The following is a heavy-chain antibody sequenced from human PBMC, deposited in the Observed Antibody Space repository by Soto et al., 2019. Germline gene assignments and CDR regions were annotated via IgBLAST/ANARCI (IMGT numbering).Heavy chain of an antibody. V-gene: IGHV4-34*01. CDR2: IYKGGST. D-gene: IGHD2-2*01. Sequence: PSETLSLTCAVYGGSFSGYYWGWVRQQPGKGLEWIGYIYKGGSTEYNPSLKSRITISKDTSKNQLSLKVTSVTAADTAVYYCVNHSDYCSRTTCTLAWGQGTLVTVSS. CDR1: GGSFSGYY. J-gene: IGHJ5*02. CDR3: VNHSDYCSRTTCTLA.